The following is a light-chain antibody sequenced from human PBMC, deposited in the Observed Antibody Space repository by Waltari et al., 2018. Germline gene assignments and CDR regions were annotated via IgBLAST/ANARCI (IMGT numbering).Light chain of an antibody. CDR1: QSLSST. CDR2: STS. J-gene: IGKJ1*01. Sequence: EIVMTQSPATLSVSPGDSATLSCRASQSLSSTFAWYQQKPGQAPRLLIYSTSPRATGIPARFSGSGSGTEFTLTISSLQSEDFAIYYCQQYNYWPWTFGQGTRVEIK. CDR3: QQYNYWPWT. V-gene: IGKV3D-15*01.